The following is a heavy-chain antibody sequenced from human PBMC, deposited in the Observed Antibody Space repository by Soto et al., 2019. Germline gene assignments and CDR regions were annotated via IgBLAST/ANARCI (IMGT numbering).Heavy chain of an antibody. CDR3: AKVRGVHGKVFVGAF. Sequence: GRSLKLSFVTSGFTFHNHCMTLVRPAPGKGWKWVSGLRDSGVIINYADSVKGRFTISRENSRNTLYLKMKSLRAEDTALITGAKVRGVHGKVFVGAFWAQGPLVTFS. D-gene: IGHD3-10*01. CDR2: LRDSGVII. J-gene: IGHJ4*02. V-gene: IGHV3-23*01. CDR1: GFTFHNHC.